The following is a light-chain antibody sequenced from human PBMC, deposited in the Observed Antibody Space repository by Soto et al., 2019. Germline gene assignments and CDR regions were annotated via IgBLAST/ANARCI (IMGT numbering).Light chain of an antibody. CDR1: QGIRND. V-gene: IGKV1-17*01. CDR3: QQCHRYLT. Sequence: DIHMTQSPSTLSASVGNIFTITCRASQGIRNDLGWCQQKPGKAPKLLISGASSLQSGVPSRFSGSESGTEFTLTISSLKPDDIATYYCQQCHRYLTFGQGTKVDIK. CDR2: GAS. J-gene: IGKJ1*01.